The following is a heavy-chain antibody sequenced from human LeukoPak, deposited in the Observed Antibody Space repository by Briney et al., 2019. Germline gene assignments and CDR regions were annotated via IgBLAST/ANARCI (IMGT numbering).Heavy chain of an antibody. CDR1: GFTFSSYG. CDR2: IWYDGSNK. V-gene: IGHV3-33*06. CDR3: ANRPSDYGDYVSYFDY. J-gene: IGHJ4*02. Sequence: GGSLRLSCAASGFTFSSYGMHWVRQAPGKGLEWVAVIWYDGSNKYYADSVKGRFTISRDNSKNTLYLQMNSLRAEDTAVYYCANRPSDYGDYVSYFDYWGQGTLVTVSS. D-gene: IGHD4-17*01.